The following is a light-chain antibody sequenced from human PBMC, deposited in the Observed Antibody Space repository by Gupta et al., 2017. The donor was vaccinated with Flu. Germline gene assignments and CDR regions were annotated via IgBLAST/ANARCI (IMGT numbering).Light chain of an antibody. CDR1: SNDVGGSNH. Sequence: SALTQPRSVSASPEQSVTISCTGTSNDVGGSNHVSWYQQHPGKAPKVIVYDVSQRPPGVPDRFSGSKSGNTASLTISGLQAEDEADYDCGSAAGSNIHGVFGGGTKVTVL. J-gene: IGLJ3*02. CDR2: DVS. V-gene: IGLV2-11*01. CDR3: GSAAGSNIHGV.